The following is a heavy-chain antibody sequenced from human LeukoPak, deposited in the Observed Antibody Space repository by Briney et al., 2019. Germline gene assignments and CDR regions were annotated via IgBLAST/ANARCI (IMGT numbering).Heavy chain of an antibody. D-gene: IGHD2-15*01. V-gene: IGHV3-48*03. Sequence: GGSLRLSRAASGFTFSSYEMNWVRQAPGKGLEWVSYISSSGSTIYYADSVKGRFTISRDNAKNSLYLQMNSLRAEDTAVYYCASVYCSGGSCYSWGQGTLVTVSS. J-gene: IGHJ4*02. CDR2: ISSSGSTI. CDR3: ASVYCSGGSCYS. CDR1: GFTFSSYE.